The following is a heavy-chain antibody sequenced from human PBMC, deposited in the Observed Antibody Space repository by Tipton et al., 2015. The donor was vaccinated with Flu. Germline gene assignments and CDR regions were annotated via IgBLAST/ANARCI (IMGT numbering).Heavy chain of an antibody. V-gene: IGHV4-39*07. Sequence: TLSLTCTVSGGSISSSRYYWGWIRQPPGKGLEWIGSIYHTGSTYYNPSLKSRVTISVDTSKNQFSLKLSSVTAADTAVYYCVSDRGWMTEDFWGPGTLVTVSS. CDR2: IYHTGST. CDR1: GGSISSSRYY. D-gene: IGHD5-12*01. CDR3: VSDRGWMTEDF. J-gene: IGHJ4*02.